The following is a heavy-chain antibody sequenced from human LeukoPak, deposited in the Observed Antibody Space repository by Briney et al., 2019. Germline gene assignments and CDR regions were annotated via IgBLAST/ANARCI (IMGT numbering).Heavy chain of an antibody. CDR3: AMESASTGAFLDY. J-gene: IGHJ4*02. CDR1: GGTFSTSA. D-gene: IGHD2-8*02. V-gene: IGHV1-69*15. CDR2: IFPIFAAA. Sequence: SVKVSCKASGGTFSTSAISWVRQAPGQGLEWMGRIFPIFAAANYAQKFQGRVTITADESTSTAYMELSSLRSEDTAVYYCAMESASTGAFLDYWGQGTLVTVSS.